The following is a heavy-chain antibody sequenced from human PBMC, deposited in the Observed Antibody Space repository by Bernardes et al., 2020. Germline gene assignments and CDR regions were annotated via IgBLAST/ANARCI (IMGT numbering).Heavy chain of an antibody. D-gene: IGHD3-22*01. Sequence: SETLSLTCTVPGGSISSYYWSWIRQPPGKGLEWIGYIYYSGSTNYNPSLKSRVTISVDTSKNQFSLKLSSVTAADTAVYYCARAPYYYDSSGYYPESNWFDPWGQGTLVTVSS. J-gene: IGHJ5*02. CDR3: ARAPYYYDSSGYYPESNWFDP. CDR1: GGSISSYY. CDR2: IYYSGST. V-gene: IGHV4-59*01.